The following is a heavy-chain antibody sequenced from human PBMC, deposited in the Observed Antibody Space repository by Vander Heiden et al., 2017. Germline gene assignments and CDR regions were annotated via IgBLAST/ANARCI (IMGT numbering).Heavy chain of an antibody. J-gene: IGHJ3*02. CDR3: ARDIRAGTTTSAFDI. Sequence: QVQLVESGGGVVQPGRSLRLSCAPSGFTLSRYGTHWVRQAPGKGLEWVAVIWYDGSNKYYADSVKGRFTISRDNSKNTLYLQMNSLRAEDTAVYYCARDIRAGTTTSAFDIWGQGTMVTVSS. V-gene: IGHV3-33*01. CDR2: IWYDGSNK. D-gene: IGHD4-17*01. CDR1: GFTLSRYG.